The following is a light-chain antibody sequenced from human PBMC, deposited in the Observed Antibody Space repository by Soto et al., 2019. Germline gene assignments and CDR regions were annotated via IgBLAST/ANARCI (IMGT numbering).Light chain of an antibody. V-gene: IGKV3-11*01. CDR1: QSVSSY. Sequence: NVLTQSPATLSLSPGERATLSCRASQSVSSYVAWYQQKPGQAPRLLIYDVSNRATGIPARFSGSGSGTDFTLTISSLEPEDFAVYYCQQRGMWPPRITFGQGTRLEIK. CDR2: DVS. J-gene: IGKJ5*01. CDR3: QQRGMWPPRIT.